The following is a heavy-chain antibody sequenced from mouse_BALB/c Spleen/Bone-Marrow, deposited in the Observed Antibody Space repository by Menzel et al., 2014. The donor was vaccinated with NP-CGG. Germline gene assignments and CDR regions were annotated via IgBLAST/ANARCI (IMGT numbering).Heavy chain of an antibody. D-gene: IGHD2-4*01. CDR2: ISSGGSYT. Sequence: EVQGVESGGDLVKPGGSLKLPCAASGFTFSSYGMSWVRQTPDKRLEWVATISSGGSYTYYPDSVKGRFTISRDNAKNTLYLQMSSLKSEDTAMYYCARQEITTRNAWFAYWGQGTLVTVSA. J-gene: IGHJ3*01. CDR3: ARQEITTRNAWFAY. V-gene: IGHV5-6*01. CDR1: GFTFSSYG.